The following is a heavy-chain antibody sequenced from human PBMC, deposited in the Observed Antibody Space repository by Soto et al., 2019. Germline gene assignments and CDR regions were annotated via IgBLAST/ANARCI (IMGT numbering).Heavy chain of an antibody. D-gene: IGHD2-15*01. V-gene: IGHV4-59*08. CDR1: GGSISSYY. CDR3: AYSADCSGGSCYDY. CDR2: IYYSGST. J-gene: IGHJ4*02. Sequence: SETLSLTCTVSGGSISSYYWSWIRQPPGKGLEWIGYIYYSGSTNYNPSLKSRVTISVDTSKNQFSLKLSSVTAADTAVYYCAYSADCSGGSCYDYWGQGTLVTVSS.